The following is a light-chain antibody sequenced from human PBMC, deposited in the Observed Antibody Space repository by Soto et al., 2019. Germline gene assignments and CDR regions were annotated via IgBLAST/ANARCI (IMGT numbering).Light chain of an antibody. V-gene: IGKV1-39*01. J-gene: IGKJ3*01. CDR1: QSISNH. CDR3: QQSYTSPFT. Sequence: DIQMTQSPSSLSASVGERVTITCRASQSISNHFNWYRRKPGKAPELLIYAASTLQSGVPSRFSGSGSGTDSTLTISSLQPEDFATYYCQQSYTSPFTFGPGTKVDIK. CDR2: AAS.